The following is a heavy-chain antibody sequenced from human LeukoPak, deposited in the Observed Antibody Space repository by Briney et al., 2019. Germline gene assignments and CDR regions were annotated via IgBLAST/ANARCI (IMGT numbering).Heavy chain of an antibody. J-gene: IGHJ6*03. CDR3: ARAPYSSSWYQDYYMDV. D-gene: IGHD6-13*01. V-gene: IGHV4-34*01. CDR1: GGSFSGYY. CDR2: INHSGST. Sequence: SETLSLTCAVYGGSFSGYYWSWTRQPPGKVLEWIGEINHSGSTNYNPSLKSRVTISVDTSKNQFSLKLSSVTAADTAVYYCARAPYSSSWYQDYYMDVWGKGTTVTVSS.